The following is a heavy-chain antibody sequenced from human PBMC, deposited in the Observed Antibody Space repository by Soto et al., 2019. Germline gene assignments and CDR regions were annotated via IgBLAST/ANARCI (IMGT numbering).Heavy chain of an antibody. Sequence: QVQLQQWGAGLLKPSETLSLTCAVYGGSFSGYYWSWIRQPPGKGLEWIGEINHSGSTNYNPSLKSRVTISVDTSKNQFSLKLSSVTAADTAVYYCARAPTYYDSRTLDYWGQGTLVTVSS. D-gene: IGHD3-22*01. CDR2: INHSGST. CDR1: GGSFSGYY. CDR3: ARAPTYYDSRTLDY. J-gene: IGHJ4*02. V-gene: IGHV4-34*01.